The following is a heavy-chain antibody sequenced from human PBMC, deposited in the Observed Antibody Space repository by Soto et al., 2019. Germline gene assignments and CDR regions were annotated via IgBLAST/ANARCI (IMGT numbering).Heavy chain of an antibody. V-gene: IGHV3-23*01. J-gene: IGHJ5*02. CDR1: GFTFSSYA. CDR2: ISGSGGST. CDR3: AKDLYGGNLVFWFDP. D-gene: IGHD3-16*01. Sequence: GGSLRLSCAASGFTFSSYAMSWVRQAPGKGLEWVSAISGSGGSTYYADSVKGRFTISRDNSKNTLYLQMNSLRAEDTAVYYCAKDLYGGNLVFWFDPWGQGTLLTVSS.